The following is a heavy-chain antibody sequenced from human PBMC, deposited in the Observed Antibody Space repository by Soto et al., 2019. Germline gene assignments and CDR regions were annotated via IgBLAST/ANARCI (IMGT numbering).Heavy chain of an antibody. CDR1: GFTFSSYA. CDR2: ISGSGGST. D-gene: IGHD3-22*01. J-gene: IGHJ5*02. V-gene: IGHV3-23*04. Sequence: VQLVESGGGVVQPGRSLRLSCAASGFTFSSYAMSWVRQAPGKGLEWVSAISGSGGSTYYADSVKCRFTISRDNYKNTLYLQMHSLRAADTAVYSCAKDDDNSGTNWFHPWGQGTLVTVSS. CDR3: AKDDDNSGTNWFHP.